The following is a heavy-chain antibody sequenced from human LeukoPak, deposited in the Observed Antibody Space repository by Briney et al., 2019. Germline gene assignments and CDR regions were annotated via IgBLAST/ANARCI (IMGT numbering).Heavy chain of an antibody. CDR2: IYYSGST. CDR1: GGSISSSSYY. Sequence: PSETLSLTCIVSGGSISSSSYYWGWIRQPPGKGLEWIGSIYYSGSTYYNPSLKSRVTISVDTSKNQFSLKLSSVTAADTAVYYCARDGVVGEQAFDYWGQGTLVTVSS. CDR3: ARDGVVGEQAFDY. D-gene: IGHD1-26*01. V-gene: IGHV4-39*07. J-gene: IGHJ4*02.